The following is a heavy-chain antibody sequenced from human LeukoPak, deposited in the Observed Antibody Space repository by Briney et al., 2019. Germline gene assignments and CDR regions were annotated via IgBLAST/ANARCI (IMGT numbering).Heavy chain of an antibody. Sequence: GASVKVSCKASNYTFTSYGISWVRQAPGQGLEWMAWINAYNGDTNYAQKFQGRVTLTTETSTSTAYMELRSLRSDDTAVYFRARDGSGVWFDYWGQGTLVTVSS. J-gene: IGHJ4*02. D-gene: IGHD3-10*01. CDR2: INAYNGDT. CDR3: ARDGSGVWFDY. V-gene: IGHV1-18*01. CDR1: NYTFTSYG.